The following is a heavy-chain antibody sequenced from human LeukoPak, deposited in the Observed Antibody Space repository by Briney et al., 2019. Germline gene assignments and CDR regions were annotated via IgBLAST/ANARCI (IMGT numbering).Heavy chain of an antibody. D-gene: IGHD6-13*01. CDR1: GDNVSSNNAA. V-gene: IGHV6-1*01. CDR2: TCCGSRCYN. J-gene: IGHJ4*02. CDR3: AREREYSSTPLFDY. Sequence: SQTLSLTCAISGDNVSSNNAAWNWIRQSPSGGLEWLGITCCGSRCYNDYAVSVKSRITINPDTSKNQFLLQLNSVTPEDTAVYYCAREREYSSTPLFDYWGQGTLVTVVS.